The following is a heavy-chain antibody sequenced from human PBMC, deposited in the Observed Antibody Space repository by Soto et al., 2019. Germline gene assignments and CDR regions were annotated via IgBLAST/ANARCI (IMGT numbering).Heavy chain of an antibody. J-gene: IGHJ6*02. V-gene: IGHV4-30-4*01. CDR1: GGSISSGDYY. Sequence: KTSETLSLTCTVSGGSISSGDYYWSWIRQPPGKGLEWIGYIYYSGSTYYNPSPKSRVTISVDTSKNQFSLKLSSVTAADTAVYYCESSTGYYAMDVWGQGTTVTVSS. D-gene: IGHD4-17*01. CDR2: IYYSGST. CDR3: ESSTGYYAMDV.